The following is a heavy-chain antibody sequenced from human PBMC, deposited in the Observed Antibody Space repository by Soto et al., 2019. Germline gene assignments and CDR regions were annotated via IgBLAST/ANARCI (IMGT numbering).Heavy chain of an antibody. Sequence: QVQLVESGGGVVQPGRSLRLSCAASGFTFSSYGMHWVRQAPGKGLEWVAVIWYDGSNKYYADSVKGRFTISRDNSKNTLYLQMSSLRAEDTAVYYCARALGAYGMDVWGQGTTVTVSS. D-gene: IGHD3-16*01. CDR1: GFTFSSYG. J-gene: IGHJ6*02. V-gene: IGHV3-33*01. CDR3: ARALGAYGMDV. CDR2: IWYDGSNK.